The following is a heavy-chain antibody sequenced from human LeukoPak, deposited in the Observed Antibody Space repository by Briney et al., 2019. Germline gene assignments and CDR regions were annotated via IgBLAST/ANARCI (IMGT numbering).Heavy chain of an antibody. J-gene: IGHJ4*02. V-gene: IGHV3-30*03. D-gene: IGHD4-23*01. Sequence: PGGSLRLSCAASGSTFSSYGMHWVRQAPGKGLEWVAVISYDGSNKYYADSVKGRFTISRDNSKNTLYLQMNSLRAEDTAVYYCARPNYGGNGKTDYWGQGTLVTVSS. CDR2: ISYDGSNK. CDR3: ARPNYGGNGKTDY. CDR1: GSTFSSYG.